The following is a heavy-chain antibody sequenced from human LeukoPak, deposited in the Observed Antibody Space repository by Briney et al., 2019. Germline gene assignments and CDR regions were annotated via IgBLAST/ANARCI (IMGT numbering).Heavy chain of an antibody. CDR2: ISYDGSDK. V-gene: IGHV3-30*03. D-gene: IGHD6-13*01. Sequence: GGSLRLSCAPSGFTFSSYCMHWVRQAPGKGLEWVALISYDGSDKGYADSVKGRFTISRDNSRNTLYLQMNSLRAEDTAVYYCAREYSSSWYGYFDLWGRGTLVTVSS. CDR1: GFTFSSYC. CDR3: AREYSSSWYGYFDL. J-gene: IGHJ2*01.